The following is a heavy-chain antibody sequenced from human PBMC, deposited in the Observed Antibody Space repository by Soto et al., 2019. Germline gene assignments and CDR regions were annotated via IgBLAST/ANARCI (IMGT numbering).Heavy chain of an antibody. D-gene: IGHD3-3*01. V-gene: IGHV2-5*02. CDR3: ARAYPLTVLGVVVSGRFDP. CDR1: GFSLSTSGVG. Sequence: EAGPTLVNPTQALTLTCTFSGFSLSTSGVGVGWIRQPPGKGLESLALMYWDDGKRYSPSMESRLAITKDSSKNQGVLTMTNMDPVHTATYYCARAYPLTVLGVVVSGRFDPWGQGTPVTVSS. CDR2: MYWDDGK. J-gene: IGHJ5*02.